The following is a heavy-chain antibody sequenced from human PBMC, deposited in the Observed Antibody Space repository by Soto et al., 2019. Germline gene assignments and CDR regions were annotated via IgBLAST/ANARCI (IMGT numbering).Heavy chain of an antibody. J-gene: IGHJ6*03. Sequence: GGSLRLSCAASGFTFSSYGMHWVRQAPGKGLEWVSAISGSGGSTYYADSVKGRFTISRDNSKNTLYLQMNSLRAEDTAVYYCAKDLYCCGYMDVWGKGTTVTVSS. CDR1: GFTFSSYG. CDR3: AKDLYCCGYMDV. V-gene: IGHV3-23*01. CDR2: ISGSGGST. D-gene: IGHD2-15*01.